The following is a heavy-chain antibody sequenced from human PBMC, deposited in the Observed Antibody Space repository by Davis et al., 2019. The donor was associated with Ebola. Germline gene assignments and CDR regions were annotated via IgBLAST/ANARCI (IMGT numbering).Heavy chain of an antibody. Sequence: GESLKISCAASGFTFSSYWMNWIRQAPGKGLEWVSSITDSGSTTNFADSVKGRFTITRDSSKSTLYLQMNSLRVEDTAVYYCARAVGAAQRAYYDYWGQGTLVTVSP. V-gene: IGHV3-21*06. J-gene: IGHJ4*02. CDR2: ITDSGSTT. CDR3: ARAVGAAQRAYYDY. D-gene: IGHD1-26*01. CDR1: GFTFSSYW.